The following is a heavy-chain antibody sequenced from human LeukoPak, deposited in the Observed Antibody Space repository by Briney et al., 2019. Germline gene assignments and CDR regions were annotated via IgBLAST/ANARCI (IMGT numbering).Heavy chain of an antibody. CDR3: ARGYYDSSRGAFDI. Sequence: ASVTVSCKASGYTFTSYDINWVRQATGQGLEWMGWMNPNSGNTGYAQKFQGRVTITADKSTSTAYMELSSLRSEDTAVYYCARGYYDSSRGAFDIWGQGTMVTVSS. V-gene: IGHV1-8*01. CDR2: MNPNSGNT. J-gene: IGHJ3*02. CDR1: GYTFTSYD. D-gene: IGHD3-22*01.